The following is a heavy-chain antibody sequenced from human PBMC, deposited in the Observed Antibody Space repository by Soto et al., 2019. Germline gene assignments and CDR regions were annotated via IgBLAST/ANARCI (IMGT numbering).Heavy chain of an antibody. J-gene: IGHJ4*02. D-gene: IGHD3-22*01. Sequence: QVQLVQSGAEVKKPGASVKVSCKASGYTFITYGVSWVRQAPGQGLDWLGWISTYNGNTRYAERLQGRVTMTTDTTTTTACMEPRNLTSDNTDVHYCARGPTYYYDTNANYFLAYWGKGTLVTVSS. CDR1: GYTFITYG. CDR3: ARGPTYYYDTNANYFLAY. V-gene: IGHV1-18*01. CDR2: ISTYNGNT.